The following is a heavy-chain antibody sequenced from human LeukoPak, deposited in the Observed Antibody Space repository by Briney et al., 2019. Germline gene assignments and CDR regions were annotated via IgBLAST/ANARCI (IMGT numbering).Heavy chain of an antibody. CDR3: ARDLLLWFGELSGDSDY. CDR2: IWYDGSHK. D-gene: IGHD3-10*01. Sequence: GGSLRLSCAASRFTFSRYSMNWVRQAPGKGLEWVAVIWYDGSHKYYADSVKGRFTISRDNSKNTLHLQMNSLRAEDTAVYYCARDLLLWFGELSGDSDYWGQGTLVTVSS. CDR1: RFTFSRYS. J-gene: IGHJ4*02. V-gene: IGHV3-33*08.